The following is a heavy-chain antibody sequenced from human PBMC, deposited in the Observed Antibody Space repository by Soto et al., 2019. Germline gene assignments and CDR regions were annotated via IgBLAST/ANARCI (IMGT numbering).Heavy chain of an antibody. V-gene: IGHV3-15*07. Sequence: EVQLVESGGGLLKPGGSLKLSCAASGFTFSNAWMNWVRQAPGRGLEWVGRIRSKADGGTTEYTAPVKGRFTVSRDDSKNTLYLQMNSLKIEDTAVYYCTTDLPGPGVVFDYWGLGTLVTVSS. CDR1: GFTFSNAW. CDR2: IRSKADGGTT. D-gene: IGHD2-15*01. J-gene: IGHJ4*02. CDR3: TTDLPGPGVVFDY.